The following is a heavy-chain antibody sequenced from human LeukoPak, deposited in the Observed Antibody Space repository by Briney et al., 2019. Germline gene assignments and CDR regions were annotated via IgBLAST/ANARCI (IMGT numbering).Heavy chain of an antibody. CDR1: GGSISSSSYY. V-gene: IGHV4-39*01. CDR2: IYYSGST. Sequence: SETLSLTRTVSGGSISSSSYYWGWIRQPPGKGLEWIGSIYYSGSTYYNPSLKSRVTISVDTSKNQFSLKLSSVTAADTAVYYCASRAGTMVRGVIIAGWFDPWGQGTLVTVSS. J-gene: IGHJ5*02. CDR3: ASRAGTMVRGVIIAGWFDP. D-gene: IGHD3-10*01.